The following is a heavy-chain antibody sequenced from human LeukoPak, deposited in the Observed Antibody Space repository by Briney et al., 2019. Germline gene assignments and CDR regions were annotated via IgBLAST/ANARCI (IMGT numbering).Heavy chain of an antibody. Sequence: PSETLSLTCAVSGGSISSGGYSWSWIRQPPGKGLEWIGYIYYSGSTNYNPSLKSRVTISVDTSKNQFSLKLSSVTAADTAVYYCASQAVAEDYFDYWGQGTLVTVSS. V-gene: IGHV4-61*08. D-gene: IGHD6-19*01. CDR2: IYYSGST. CDR3: ASQAVAEDYFDY. J-gene: IGHJ4*02. CDR1: GGSISSGGYS.